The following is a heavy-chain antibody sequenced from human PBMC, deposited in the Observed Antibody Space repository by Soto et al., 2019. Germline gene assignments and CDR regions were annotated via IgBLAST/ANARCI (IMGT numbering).Heavy chain of an antibody. Sequence: GGSLRLSCAASGFTFSSYGMHWVRQAPGKGLEWVAVISYDGSNKYYADSVKGRFTISRDNSKNTLYLQMNSLRAEDTAVYYCAKDFYYDSSGYYSSYFQHWGQGTLVTVSS. D-gene: IGHD3-22*01. V-gene: IGHV3-30*18. CDR3: AKDFYYDSSGYYSSYFQH. J-gene: IGHJ1*01. CDR2: ISYDGSNK. CDR1: GFTFSSYG.